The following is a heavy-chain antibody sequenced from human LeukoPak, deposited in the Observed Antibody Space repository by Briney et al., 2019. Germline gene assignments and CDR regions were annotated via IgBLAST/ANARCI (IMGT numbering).Heavy chain of an antibody. D-gene: IGHD1-26*01. CDR1: GGSISSGGYS. Sequence: SETLSLTCAVSGGSISSGGYSWSWIRQPPGKGLEWIGYIYYSGSTYYNPSLKSRVTISVGTSKNQFSLKLSSVTAADTAVYYCARGEGSLDYWGQGTLVTVSS. CDR3: ARGEGSLDY. J-gene: IGHJ4*02. V-gene: IGHV4-30-4*07. CDR2: IYYSGST.